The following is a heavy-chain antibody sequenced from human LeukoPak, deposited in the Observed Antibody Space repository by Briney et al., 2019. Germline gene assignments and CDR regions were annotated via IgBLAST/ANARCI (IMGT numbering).Heavy chain of an antibody. J-gene: IGHJ4*02. Sequence: GASVKVSCKASGYTVTSYYMHWVRQAPGQGLEWMGILNPSGGSSSYAQKFQGRATLTRATSTSTVYMELSSLRSEDTAVYYCARESGRFLGMVGAPAGYWGQGTLVTVSS. CDR2: LNPSGGSS. V-gene: IGHV1-46*01. D-gene: IGHD1-26*01. CDR1: GYTVTSYY. CDR3: ARESGRFLGMVGAPAGY.